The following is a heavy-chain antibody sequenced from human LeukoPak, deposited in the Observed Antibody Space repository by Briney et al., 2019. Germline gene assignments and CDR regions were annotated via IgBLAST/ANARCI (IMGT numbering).Heavy chain of an antibody. Sequence: WVRQASGKGLEWVGRIRSKANSYATAYAASVKGRFTISRDDSKNTAYLQMNSLKTEDTAVYYCARVSPNTVTTLQYFDYWGQGTLVTVSS. CDR3: ARVSPNTVTTLQYFDY. CDR2: IRSKANSYAT. V-gene: IGHV3-73*01. J-gene: IGHJ4*02. D-gene: IGHD4-17*01.